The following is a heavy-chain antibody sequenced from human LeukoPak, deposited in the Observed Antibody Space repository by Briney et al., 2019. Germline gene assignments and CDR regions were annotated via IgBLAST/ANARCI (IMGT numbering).Heavy chain of an antibody. J-gene: IGHJ4*02. CDR1: GFTFSSYA. V-gene: IGHV3-23*01. Sequence: GGSLRLSCAASGFTFSSYAMSWVRQAPGKGLEWVSGISGSGGSIHYADSVKGRFTISRDNSKNTLYVQMNSLRAEDTAVYYCAKDQDTMIAADWGQGTLVTVSS. D-gene: IGHD3-22*01. CDR2: ISGSGGSI. CDR3: AKDQDTMIAAD.